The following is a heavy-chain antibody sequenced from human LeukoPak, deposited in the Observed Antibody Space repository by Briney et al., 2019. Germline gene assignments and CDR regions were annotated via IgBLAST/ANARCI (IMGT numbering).Heavy chain of an antibody. CDR2: IIPIFGTA. V-gene: IGHV1-69*05. D-gene: IGHD3-22*01. CDR3: ARASGNYYDSSGYYRTPPRFDY. Sequence: GASVKVSCKASGGTFSSYAISWVRQAPGQGLEWMGGIIPIFGTANYAQKFQGRVTITTDESTSTAYMELSSLRSEDTAMYYCARASGNYYDSSGYYRTPPRFDYWGQGTLVTVSS. J-gene: IGHJ4*02. CDR1: GGTFSSYA.